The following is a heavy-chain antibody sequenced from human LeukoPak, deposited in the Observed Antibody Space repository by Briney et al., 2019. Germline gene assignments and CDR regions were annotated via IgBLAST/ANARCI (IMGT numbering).Heavy chain of an antibody. V-gene: IGHV3-23*01. D-gene: IGHD3-3*01. J-gene: IGHJ6*03. CDR2: ISGSGGST. Sequence: GGSLRLSCAASGFTFSSYAMSWARQAPGKGLEWVSAISGSGGSTYYADSVKGRFTISRDNSKNTLYLQMNSLRAEDTAVYYCAKVPYYDFWSGSFGYYMDVWGKGTTVTVSS. CDR3: AKVPYYDFWSGSFGYYMDV. CDR1: GFTFSSYA.